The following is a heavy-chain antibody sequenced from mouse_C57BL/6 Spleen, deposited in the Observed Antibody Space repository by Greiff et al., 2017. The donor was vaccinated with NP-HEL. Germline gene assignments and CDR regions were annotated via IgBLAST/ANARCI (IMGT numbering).Heavy chain of an antibody. CDR3: AKTFSYYGSSPYYYAMDY. CDR1: GFSLTSYG. CDR2: IWRGGST. Sequence: VQLQQSGPGLVQPSQSLAITCTVSGFSLTSYGVHWVRQSPGKGLEWLGVIWRGGSTDYNAAFMSRLSITKDNSKSQVFFKMNSLQADDTAIYYCAKTFSYYGSSPYYYAMDYWGQGTSVTVSS. J-gene: IGHJ4*01. D-gene: IGHD1-1*01. V-gene: IGHV2-5*01.